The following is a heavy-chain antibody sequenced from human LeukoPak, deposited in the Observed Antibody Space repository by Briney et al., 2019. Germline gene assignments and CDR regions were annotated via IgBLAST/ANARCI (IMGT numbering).Heavy chain of an antibody. CDR2: IIPIFGTA. Sequence: SVKVSCKASGGTFSSYAISWVRQAPGQGLERMGGIIPIFGTANYAQKFQGRVTITADESTSTAYMELSSLRSEDTAVYYCARDSVWSGYYLGPRVNDAFDIWGQGTMVTVSS. D-gene: IGHD3-3*01. CDR3: ARDSVWSGYYLGPRVNDAFDI. CDR1: GGTFSSYA. V-gene: IGHV1-69*13. J-gene: IGHJ3*02.